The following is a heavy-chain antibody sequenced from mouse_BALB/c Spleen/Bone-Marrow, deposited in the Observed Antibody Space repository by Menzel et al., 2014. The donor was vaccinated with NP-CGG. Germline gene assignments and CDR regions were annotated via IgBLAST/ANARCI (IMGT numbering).Heavy chain of an antibody. CDR1: GYTFTSYW. J-gene: IGHJ4*01. CDR3: TRRGYYAMDY. V-gene: IGHV1-59*01. CDR2: IDPSDSYT. Sequence: QVQLQQPGAELVKPGASVKMSCKASGYTFTSYWMHWVKQRPGQGLEWIGVIDPSDSYTNYNQKFKGKATLTVDTSSSTAFMQLSSLTSEDSAFYYCTRRGYYAMDYWGQGTSVTVSS.